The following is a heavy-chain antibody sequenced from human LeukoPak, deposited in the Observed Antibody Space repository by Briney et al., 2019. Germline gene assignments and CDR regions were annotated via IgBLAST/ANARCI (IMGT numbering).Heavy chain of an antibody. V-gene: IGHV4-59*12. Sequence: PSETLSLTCTVSGGSISSYYWSWIRQPPGKGLEWIGYIYYSGSTNYNPSLKSRVTMSVDTSKNQFSLKLSSVTAADTAVYYCARAPPGIAAAGLGFDYWGQGTLVTVSS. CDR3: ARAPPGIAAAGLGFDY. D-gene: IGHD6-13*01. CDR2: IYYSGST. J-gene: IGHJ4*02. CDR1: GGSISSYY.